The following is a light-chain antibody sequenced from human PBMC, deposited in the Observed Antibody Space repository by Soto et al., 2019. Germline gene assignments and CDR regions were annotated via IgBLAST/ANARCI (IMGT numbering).Light chain of an antibody. CDR1: SSNIGAGYD. CDR2: RNY. V-gene: IGLV1-40*01. CDR3: AAWDDSLNAYV. Sequence: QSVLTQPPSVSGAPGQRVTISCTGSSSNIGAGYDVHWYQQLPGTAPKLLIFRNYNRPSGVPDRFSGSKSGTSASLAITGLQAEDEADYYCAAWDDSLNAYVFGTGTKVTVL. J-gene: IGLJ1*01.